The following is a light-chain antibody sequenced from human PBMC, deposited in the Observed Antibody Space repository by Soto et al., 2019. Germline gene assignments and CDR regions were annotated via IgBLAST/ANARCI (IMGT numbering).Light chain of an antibody. CDR2: EVS. J-gene: IGLJ2*01. V-gene: IGLV2-23*02. CDR1: SSDVGSYNL. Sequence: QSALTQPASVSGSPGQSITISCTGTSSDVGSYNLVSRYQQHPGKAPKLMIYEVSKRPSGVSNRFSGSKSGNTASLTISGLQAEDEADYYCCSYAGSSTHVVFGGGTKLTVL. CDR3: CSYAGSSTHVV.